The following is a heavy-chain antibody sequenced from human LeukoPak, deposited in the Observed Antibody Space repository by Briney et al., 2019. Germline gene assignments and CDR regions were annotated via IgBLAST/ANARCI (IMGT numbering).Heavy chain of an antibody. CDR3: ARDPVEWELLLDC. CDR2: MNIDGSEK. V-gene: IGHV3-7*01. Sequence: GGSLRLSCTASGFTFSNYWMGWVRQAPGKRPEWVANMNIDGSEKYYADSVKGRFTISRDNARNSVYLQMNSLRVEDTAVYYCARDPVEWELLLDCWGQGTLVTVSS. J-gene: IGHJ4*02. CDR1: GFTFSNYW. D-gene: IGHD1-26*01.